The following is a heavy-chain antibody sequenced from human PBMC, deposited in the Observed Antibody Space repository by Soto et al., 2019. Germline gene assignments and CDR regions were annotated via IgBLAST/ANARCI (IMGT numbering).Heavy chain of an antibody. Sequence: PGGSLRLSCAASGFTFSDHYMNWVRQAPGKGLEWVSYISRSSSTIYYADSVKGRFTISRDNAKNSLYLQMNSLRDEDTAVYYCATDRYCSSSSCYIGFDYWGQGTLVTVSS. V-gene: IGHV3-48*02. D-gene: IGHD2-2*02. J-gene: IGHJ4*02. CDR1: GFTFSDHY. CDR2: ISRSSSTI. CDR3: ATDRYCSSSSCYIGFDY.